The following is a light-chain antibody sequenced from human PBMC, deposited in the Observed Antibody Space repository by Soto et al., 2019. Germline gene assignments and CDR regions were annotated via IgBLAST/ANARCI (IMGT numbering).Light chain of an antibody. J-gene: IGLJ3*02. CDR1: TSNIGNAH. CDR3: GTWDTSLSAWV. CDR2: DNN. V-gene: IGLV1-51*01. Sequence: QSVLTQPPSVSAAPGQKVTISCSGSTSNIGNAHVSWYLHLPGTAPKLLIYDNNRRPSGIPDRLSGSKSGTSATLGITGLQTGDEADYYCGTWDTSLSAWVFGGGTKRTVL.